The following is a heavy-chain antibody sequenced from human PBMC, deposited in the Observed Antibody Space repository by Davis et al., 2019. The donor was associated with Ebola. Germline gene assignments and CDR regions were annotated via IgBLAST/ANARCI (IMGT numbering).Heavy chain of an antibody. J-gene: IGHJ3*02. CDR2: IYSGGST. D-gene: IGHD3-3*01. Sequence: PGGSLRLSCAASGFTVSSNYMSWVRQAPGKGLEWVSVIYSGGSTYYADSVKGRFTISRDNSKNTLYLQMSGLRAEDTAVYYCARDGYYEGYAFDIWGQGTMVTVSS. CDR3: ARDGYYEGYAFDI. CDR1: GFTVSSNY. V-gene: IGHV3-53*01.